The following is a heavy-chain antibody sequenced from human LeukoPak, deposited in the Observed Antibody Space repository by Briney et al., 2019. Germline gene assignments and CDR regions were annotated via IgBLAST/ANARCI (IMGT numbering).Heavy chain of an antibody. CDR2: IYYTGST. J-gene: IGHJ4*02. Sequence: SETLSLTCTVSGGSISSSSYFWGWIRQPPGKGLEWIGSIYYTGSTYYNPSLKSRVTISVDTSNNQFSLKLSSVTAADTAAYYCARKHAVFGVVIIPGNVDYWGQGTLVTVSS. D-gene: IGHD3-3*01. CDR3: ARKHAVFGVVIIPGNVDY. V-gene: IGHV4-39*01. CDR1: GGSISSSSYF.